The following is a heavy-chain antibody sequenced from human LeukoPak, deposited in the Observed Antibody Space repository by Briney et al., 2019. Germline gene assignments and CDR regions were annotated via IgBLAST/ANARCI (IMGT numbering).Heavy chain of an antibody. CDR1: GFTVSSNY. D-gene: IGHD3-10*01. CDR2: IYSGGRT. J-gene: IGHJ4*02. Sequence: PGGSLRLSCAASGFTVSSNYMSWVRQAPGKGLEWVSVIYSGGRTNYTDSVKGRFTISRDNTKNTLYLQMNSLRDEDTAVYYCARGLNYGSGSSLEGFWGQGTLVTVFS. V-gene: IGHV3-53*01. CDR3: ARGLNYGSGSSLEGF.